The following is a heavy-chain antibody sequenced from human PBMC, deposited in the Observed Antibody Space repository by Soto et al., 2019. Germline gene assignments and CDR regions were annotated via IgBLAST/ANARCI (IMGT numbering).Heavy chain of an antibody. V-gene: IGHV1-3*01. CDR2: INGGTGQT. CDR3: ARGKGMEENYYYYGMDI. Sequence: ASVKVSCKASGYTFSTYAMHWVRQAPGQSLEWMGWINGGTGQTRYSQRFQDRVTITRDTSAKTTYMDLASLRSEDTAVYYCARGKGMEENYYYYGMDIWGQGTTVTVSS. CDR1: GYTFSTYA. D-gene: IGHD1-1*01. J-gene: IGHJ6*02.